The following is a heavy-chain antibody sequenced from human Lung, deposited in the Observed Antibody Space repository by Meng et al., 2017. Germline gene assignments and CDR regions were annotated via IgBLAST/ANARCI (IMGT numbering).Heavy chain of an antibody. Sequence: LQPWGAGLLQPSETRSLSCAVYGGSFSGYYWIWIRQPPGKGLEWIGEINHSGSTNYNPSLKSRVTISVDTSKNQFSLKLSSVTAADTAVYYCARPKQANWYFDLWGRGTLVTVSS. CDR2: INHSGST. CDR3: ARPKQANWYFDL. CDR1: GGSFSGYY. V-gene: IGHV4-34*01. J-gene: IGHJ2*01. D-gene: IGHD1/OR15-1a*01.